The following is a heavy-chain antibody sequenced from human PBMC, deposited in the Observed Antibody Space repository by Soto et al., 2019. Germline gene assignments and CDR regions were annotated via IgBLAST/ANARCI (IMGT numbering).Heavy chain of an antibody. CDR2: IFWDDDK. Sequence: QITLKESGPTLVKPTQTLTLTCTFSGFSLSTSGVAVGWIRQPPGKALEWLALIFWDDDKRYSPSLKSRLTIPQDTSKNQVVLTMTNMDPVDTATYYCAHSYMIRGMDYWGQGTLITVSS. J-gene: IGHJ4*02. D-gene: IGHD3-10*01. V-gene: IGHV2-5*02. CDR1: GFSLSTSGVA. CDR3: AHSYMIRGMDY.